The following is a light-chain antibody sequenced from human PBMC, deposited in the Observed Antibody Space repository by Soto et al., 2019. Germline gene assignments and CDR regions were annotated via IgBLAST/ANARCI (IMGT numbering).Light chain of an antibody. J-gene: IGKJ1*01. Sequence: DLQMTQSPSSLSASVGDRVTITCRASQSISSYLNWYQQKPGKAPKLLIYAASSLQSGVPSRFRGSGSGTYFTLPIRRLQPEDFATYYCQQSYSTPPETFGQGTKVEIK. V-gene: IGKV1-39*01. CDR1: QSISSY. CDR2: AAS. CDR3: QQSYSTPPET.